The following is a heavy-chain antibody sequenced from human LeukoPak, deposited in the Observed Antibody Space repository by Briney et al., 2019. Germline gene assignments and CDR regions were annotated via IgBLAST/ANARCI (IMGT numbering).Heavy chain of an antibody. D-gene: IGHD6-13*01. V-gene: IGHV3-23*01. Sequence: GGSLRLSCAPSGFIFSTYALSWVRQAPGKGLEWASSISGSGGSTYHADSVKGRFTISRDSSKNTLYLQMNSLRAEDTAIYYCAGVIRAAPGKGYFDYWGQGTLVTVSS. CDR1: GFIFSTYA. CDR2: ISGSGGST. CDR3: AGVIRAAPGKGYFDY. J-gene: IGHJ4*02.